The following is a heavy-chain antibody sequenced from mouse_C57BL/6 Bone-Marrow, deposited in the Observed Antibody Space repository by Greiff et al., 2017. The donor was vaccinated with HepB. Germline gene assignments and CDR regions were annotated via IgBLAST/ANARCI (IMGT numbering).Heavy chain of an antibody. J-gene: IGHJ2*01. D-gene: IGHD1-1*01. CDR2: IDPNSGGT. CDR3: ARDTVDY. CDR1: GYTFTSYW. Sequence: QVHVKQPGAELVKPGASVKLSCKASGYTFTSYWMHWVKQRPGRGLEWIGRIDPNSGGTKYNEKFKSKATLTVDKPSSTAYMQLSSLTSKDSAVYYCARDTVDYWGQGTTLTVSS. V-gene: IGHV1-72*01.